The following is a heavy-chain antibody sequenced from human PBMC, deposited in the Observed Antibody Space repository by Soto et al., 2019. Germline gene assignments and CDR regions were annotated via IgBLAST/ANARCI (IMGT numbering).Heavy chain of an antibody. D-gene: IGHD6-6*01. CDR3: ARGGGIAARRWFDP. V-gene: IGHV4-34*01. CDR1: GGSFSGYY. CDR2: INHSGST. J-gene: IGHJ5*02. Sequence: PSETLSLTCAVYGGSFSGYYWSWIRQPPGKGLEWIGEINHSGSTNYNPSLKSRVTISVDTSKNQFSLKLSSVTAAATPVYYCARGGGIAARRWFDPWGQGTLVTVSS.